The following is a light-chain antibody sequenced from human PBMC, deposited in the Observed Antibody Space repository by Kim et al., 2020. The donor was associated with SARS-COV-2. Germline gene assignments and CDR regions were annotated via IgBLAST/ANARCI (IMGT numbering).Light chain of an antibody. J-gene: IGKJ4*01. CDR3: QQYNNWPPLT. V-gene: IGKV3-15*01. Sequence: VSPGESATLSCRASQSVSTNLAWYQQKLGQAPRLLIHDASTRATGVPARFSASGSETEFTLTISSLQSEDFAVYYCQQYNNWPPLTFGGGTKLEI. CDR1: QSVSTN. CDR2: DAS.